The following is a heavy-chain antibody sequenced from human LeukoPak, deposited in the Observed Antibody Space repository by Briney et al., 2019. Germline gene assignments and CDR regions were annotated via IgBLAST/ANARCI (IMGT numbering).Heavy chain of an antibody. CDR3: ASGAAAGPYAYYMDV. Sequence: APVKVSCKASGYTFTSYDINWVRQATGQGLEWMGWMNPNSGNTGYAQKFQGRVTITRNTSISTAYMELSSLGSEDTAVYYCASGAAAGPYAYYMDVWGKGTTVTVSS. D-gene: IGHD6-13*01. V-gene: IGHV1-8*03. CDR1: GYTFTSYD. CDR2: MNPNSGNT. J-gene: IGHJ6*03.